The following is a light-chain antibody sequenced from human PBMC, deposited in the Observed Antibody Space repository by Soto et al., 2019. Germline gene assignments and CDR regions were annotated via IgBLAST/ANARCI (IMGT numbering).Light chain of an antibody. J-gene: IGKJ1*01. Sequence: EIVLTQSPGTLSLSPGERATLSCRASQSVSNNYLAWYQRKPGQAPRLLIYGASSRATGIPHRFSGSGSGTDFTLTISRLEPEELAVYDCQQYDNSPWTFGRGTKVAI. CDR2: GAS. V-gene: IGKV3-20*01. CDR1: QSVSNNY. CDR3: QQYDNSPWT.